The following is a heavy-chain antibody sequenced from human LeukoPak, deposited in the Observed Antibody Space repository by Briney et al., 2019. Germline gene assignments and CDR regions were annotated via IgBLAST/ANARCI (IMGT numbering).Heavy chain of an antibody. CDR3: ARGIVGATHDAFDI. CDR1: GGTFNSYA. J-gene: IGHJ3*02. D-gene: IGHD1-26*01. Sequence: SVNVSCKASGGTFNSYAISWVRQAPGQGLEWMGGIIPMSDTANYPQKFRGRLTITADKSTSTAYMELSSLRSEDTAVYYCARGIVGATHDAFDIWGQGTMVTVSS. CDR2: IIPMSDTA. V-gene: IGHV1-69*06.